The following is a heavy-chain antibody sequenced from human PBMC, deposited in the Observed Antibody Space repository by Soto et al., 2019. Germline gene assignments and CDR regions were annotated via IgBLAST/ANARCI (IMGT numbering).Heavy chain of an antibody. CDR1: GFTFSNYG. CDR3: ARLVTGTRSGFHYMDV. Sequence: QVQLVESGGGVVQPGRSLRLSCAASGFTFSNYGMHWVRQAPGKGLEWVAVIWNDGDNKYYADFVKGRFTISRDDSKNTLYLQMNSLRAEDTAVYFCARLVTGTRSGFHYMDVWGKGTTVTVSS. CDR2: IWNDGDNK. V-gene: IGHV3-33*01. D-gene: IGHD1-1*01. J-gene: IGHJ6*03.